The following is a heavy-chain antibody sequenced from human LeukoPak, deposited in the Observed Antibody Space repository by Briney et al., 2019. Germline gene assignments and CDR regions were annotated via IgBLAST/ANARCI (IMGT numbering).Heavy chain of an antibody. Sequence: PGGSLRLSCAASGFTFSSYWMSWVRQAPGKGLEWVANIKQDGSEKYYVDSVKGRFTISRDNAKNSLYLQMNSLRAEDTAVYYCAREVLSGIAVDAFDIWGQGTMVTVSS. J-gene: IGHJ3*02. CDR3: AREVLSGIAVDAFDI. V-gene: IGHV3-7*01. D-gene: IGHD6-19*01. CDR2: IKQDGSEK. CDR1: GFTFSSYW.